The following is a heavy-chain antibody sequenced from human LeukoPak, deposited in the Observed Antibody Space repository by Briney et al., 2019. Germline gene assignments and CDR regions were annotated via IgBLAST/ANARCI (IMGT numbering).Heavy chain of an antibody. V-gene: IGHV3-43D*03. Sequence: QTGGSLRLSCAASGFTFDDYALHWVRQAPGKGLEWVSLISWDGDSTYYADSVKGRFTVSRDTRKDSLYLQMNSLRPDDTALYYCAKAFSSSWFSGLGSWGQGTLVTVSS. CDR1: GFTFDDYA. J-gene: IGHJ4*02. CDR2: ISWDGDST. CDR3: AKAFSSSWFSGLGS. D-gene: IGHD6-13*01.